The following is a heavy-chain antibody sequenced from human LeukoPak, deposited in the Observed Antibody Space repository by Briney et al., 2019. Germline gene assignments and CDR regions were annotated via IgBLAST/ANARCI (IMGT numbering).Heavy chain of an antibody. CDR1: GGSISGYY. J-gene: IGHJ4*02. CDR3: ARDRYDYVWGSYRRTLDY. CDR2: IYSSGST. Sequence: SETLSLTCSVSGGSISGYYWSWIRQPAGEGLEWIGRIYSSGSTNYSPSLESRVTMSVDTSKHQFSLKLSSVTAADTAVYYCARDRYDYVWGSYRRTLDYWGQGTLVTVSS. D-gene: IGHD3-16*02. V-gene: IGHV4-4*07.